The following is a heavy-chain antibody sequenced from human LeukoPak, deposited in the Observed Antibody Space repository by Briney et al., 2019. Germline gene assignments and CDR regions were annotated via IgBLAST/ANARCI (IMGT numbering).Heavy chain of an antibody. CDR3: ARAVWDV. V-gene: IGHV3-30*02. CDR2: IRYDGSNK. Sequence: PGGSLRLSCAASGFTFSSYGMHWVRQAPGKGLEWVAFIRYDGSNKYYADSVKGRFTISRDNSKNTLYLQMGSLRAEDMAVYYCARAVWDVWGKGTTVTVSS. D-gene: IGHD2-8*01. J-gene: IGHJ6*04. CDR1: GFTFSSYG.